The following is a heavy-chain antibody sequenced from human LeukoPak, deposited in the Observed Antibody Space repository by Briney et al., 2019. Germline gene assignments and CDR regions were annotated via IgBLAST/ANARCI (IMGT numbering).Heavy chain of an antibody. CDR2: INHSGST. CDR1: GGSISSSSYY. J-gene: IGHJ4*02. CDR3: ARALSYYYDSSAGY. D-gene: IGHD3-22*01. Sequence: SETLSLTCTVSGGSISSSSYYWGWIRQPPGKGLEWIGEINHSGSTNYNPSLKSRVTISVDTSKNQFSLKLSSVTAADTAVYYCARALSYYYDSSAGYWGQGTLVTVSS. V-gene: IGHV4-39*07.